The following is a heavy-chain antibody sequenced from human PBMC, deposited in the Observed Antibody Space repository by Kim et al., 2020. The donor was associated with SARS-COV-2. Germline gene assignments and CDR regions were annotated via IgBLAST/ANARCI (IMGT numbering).Heavy chain of an antibody. V-gene: IGHV4-39*01. CDR3: ATHQGRRSGPFNT. CDR1: GDSINNGDYF. D-gene: IGHD3-22*01. J-gene: IGHJ4*02. Sequence: SETLSLTCSVAGDSINNGDYFWGWVRQPPGKELEWIVSVSSGGSTYYNPSLRGRISVSVDTSDNTFTLRLNSVLVADTGLYYCATHQGRRSGPFNTWGQGTLVTVAS. CDR2: VSSGGST.